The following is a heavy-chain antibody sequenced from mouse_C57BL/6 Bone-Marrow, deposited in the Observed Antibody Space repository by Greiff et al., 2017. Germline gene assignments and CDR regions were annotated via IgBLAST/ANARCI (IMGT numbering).Heavy chain of an antibody. D-gene: IGHD1-1*01. V-gene: IGHV5-4*01. J-gene: IGHJ2*01. CDR3: ARVLFQGFDY. CDR2: ISDGGSYN. CDR1: GFTFSSYA. Sequence: EVQLQESGGGLVKPGGSLKLSCAASGFTFSSYAMYWVRQTPEKRLEWVATISDGGSYNNYPDNVKGRFTISRDNAKNNLYLQMSHLKSEDTAMYYCARVLFQGFDYWGQGTTLTVSS.